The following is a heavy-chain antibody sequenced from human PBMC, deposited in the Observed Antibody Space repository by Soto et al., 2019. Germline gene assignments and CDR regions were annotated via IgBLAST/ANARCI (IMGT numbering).Heavy chain of an antibody. CDR3: AFEGYCSGGSCQRPFDI. J-gene: IGHJ3*02. D-gene: IGHD2-15*01. V-gene: IGHV4-34*01. CDR2: INHSGST. Sequence: QVQLQQWGAGLLKPSETLSLTCAVYGGSFSGYYWSWIRQPPGKGLEWIGEINHSGSTNYNPSLKSRVTLSVDTFKNQFSLKLSSVTAADTAVYYCAFEGYCSGGSCQRPFDIWGQGTMVTVSS. CDR1: GGSFSGYY.